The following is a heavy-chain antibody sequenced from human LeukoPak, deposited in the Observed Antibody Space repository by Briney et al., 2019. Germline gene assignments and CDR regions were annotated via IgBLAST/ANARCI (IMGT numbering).Heavy chain of an antibody. V-gene: IGHV1-2*02. CDR3: ARGGDFWSGYPDY. D-gene: IGHD3-3*01. CDR1: GGTFSSYA. J-gene: IGHJ4*02. CDR2: INPNSGGT. Sequence: ASVKVSCKASGGTFSSYAISWVRQAPGQGLEWMGWINPNSGGTNYAQKFQGRVTMTRDTSISTAYMELSRLRSDDTAVYYCARGGDFWSGYPDYWGQGTLVTVSS.